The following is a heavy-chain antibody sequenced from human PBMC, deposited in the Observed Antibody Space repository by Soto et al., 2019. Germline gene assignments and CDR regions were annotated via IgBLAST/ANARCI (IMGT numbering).Heavy chain of an antibody. J-gene: IGHJ6*02. CDR2: IYYSGST. CDR3: ARGGDDYVWGSYRQGYYYYGMDV. CDR1: GGSISSYY. Sequence: PSETLSLTCTVSGGSISSYYWSWIRQPPGKGLEWIGYIYYSGSTNYNPSLKSRVTISVDTSKNQFSLKLSSVTAADTAVYYCARGGDDYVWGSYRQGYYYYGMDVWGQGTTVTVSS. V-gene: IGHV4-59*01. D-gene: IGHD3-16*02.